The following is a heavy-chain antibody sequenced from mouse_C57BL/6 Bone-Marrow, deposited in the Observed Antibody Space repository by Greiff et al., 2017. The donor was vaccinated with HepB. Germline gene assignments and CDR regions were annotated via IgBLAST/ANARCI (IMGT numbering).Heavy chain of an antibody. CDR2: IDPSDSYT. V-gene: IGHV1-59*01. CDR3: ARTTTVVATGRYYFDY. Sequence: QVQLQQPGAELVRPGTSVKLSCKASGYTFTSYWMHWVKQRPGHGLEWIGVIDPSDSYTNYNQKFKGKATLTVDTSSSTASMQLSSLTSEDSAVYYCARTTTVVATGRYYFDYWGQGTTLTVSS. J-gene: IGHJ2*01. CDR1: GYTFTSYW. D-gene: IGHD1-1*01.